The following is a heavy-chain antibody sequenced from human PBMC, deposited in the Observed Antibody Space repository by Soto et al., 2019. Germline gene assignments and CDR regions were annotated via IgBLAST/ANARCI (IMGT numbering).Heavy chain of an antibody. D-gene: IGHD3-10*01. V-gene: IGHV3-74*01. Sequence: PGGSLRLSCAASGFNFGPYWMHWVRQAPGKGLVWVSHINSDASTIVYADSVKGRFTISRDNAKNTLYLQMNSLRVEDTAVYYCARDRGYPDSFNIWGQGTVVTVSS. CDR1: GFNFGPYW. CDR2: INSDASTI. J-gene: IGHJ3*02. CDR3: ARDRGYPDSFNI.